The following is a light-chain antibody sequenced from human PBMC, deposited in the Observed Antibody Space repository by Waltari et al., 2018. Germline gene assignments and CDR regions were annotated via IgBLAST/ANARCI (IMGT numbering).Light chain of an antibody. J-gene: IGLJ2*01. CDR1: SSNIGAGYD. CDR3: QSYDSTLRVSV. CDR2: GNS. Sequence: PGQWVSISCTGSSSNIGAGYDVHWYQQLPGAAPKLLIQGNSNRPSGVPDRFSGSKSGTSASLAIAGLQAEDEADYYCQSYDSTLRVSVFGGGSRLTVL. V-gene: IGLV1-40*01.